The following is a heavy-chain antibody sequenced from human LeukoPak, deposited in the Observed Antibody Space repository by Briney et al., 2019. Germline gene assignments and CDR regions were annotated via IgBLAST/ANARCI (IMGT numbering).Heavy chain of an antibody. V-gene: IGHV1-18*01. CDR3: AHGSSFGVVPWFDP. CDR2: ISAYNGNT. CDR1: GYTFTSYG. J-gene: IGHJ5*02. Sequence: ASVKVSCKASGYTFTSYGISWVRQAPGQGLEWMGWISAYNGNTNYAQKLQGRVTMTTDTSTSTAYMELRSLRSDDTAVYYRAHGSSFGVVPWFDPWGQGTLVTVSS. D-gene: IGHD6-13*01.